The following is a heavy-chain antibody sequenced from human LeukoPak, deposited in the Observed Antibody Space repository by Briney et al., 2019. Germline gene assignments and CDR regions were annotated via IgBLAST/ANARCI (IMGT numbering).Heavy chain of an antibody. CDR3: ARHCSSTSCYAFDP. CDR2: INPNSGNT. V-gene: IGHV1-8*02. Sequence: ASVRVSCKASGGTFSSYAISWVRQAPGQGLEWMGRINPNSGNTGYAQKFQGRVTMTRNTSISTAYMELSSLRSEDTAVYYCARHCSSTSCYAFDPWGQGTLVTVSS. D-gene: IGHD2-2*01. J-gene: IGHJ5*02. CDR1: GGTFSSYA.